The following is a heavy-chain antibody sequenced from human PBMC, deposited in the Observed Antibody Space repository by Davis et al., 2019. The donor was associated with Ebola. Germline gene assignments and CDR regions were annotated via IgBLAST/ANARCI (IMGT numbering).Heavy chain of an antibody. CDR3: ARITMVQGVIPFDYYYGMDV. D-gene: IGHD3-10*01. V-gene: IGHV5-51*01. CDR1: GYSFTSYW. CDR2: IYPGDSDT. Sequence: GESLKISCQGSGYSFTSYWIGWVRQMPGKGLEWMGIIYPGDSDTRYSSSFQGQVTISADKSISTAYLQWSSLKASDTAMYYCARITMVQGVIPFDYYYGMDVWGQGTTVTVSS. J-gene: IGHJ6*02.